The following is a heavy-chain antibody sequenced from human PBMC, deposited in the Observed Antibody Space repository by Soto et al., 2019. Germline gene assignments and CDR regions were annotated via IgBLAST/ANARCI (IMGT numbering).Heavy chain of an antibody. J-gene: IGHJ5*02. CDR2: IYYSGNT. CDR1: GGSISSGGYY. Sequence: QVQLQESGPGLVKPSQTLSLTCTVSGGSISSGGYYWSWIRQHPGKGLEWIGYIYYSGNTYYNPSLQSRVKITVDTSKNQFSLKLSSVTAAETAVYYCERDAGFSTTVVTWGQGTLVTVSS. D-gene: IGHD4-17*01. CDR3: ERDAGFSTTVVT. V-gene: IGHV4-31*03.